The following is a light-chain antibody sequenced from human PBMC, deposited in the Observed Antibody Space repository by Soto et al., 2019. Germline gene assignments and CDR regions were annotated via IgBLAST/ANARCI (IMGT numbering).Light chain of an antibody. CDR3: AAWYDSLSVSYV. V-gene: IGLV1-47*02. CDR2: NND. CDR1: SYNIGSNF. J-gene: IGLJ1*01. Sequence: QSVLTQPPSASGTPGQRVTISCSGSSYNIGSNFVYWYQQRPGTAPRLLNYNNDQRPSGVPDRFSGSNSATSASPAISGLWSDDEADYNCAAWYDSLSVSYVFGNGTKVTVL.